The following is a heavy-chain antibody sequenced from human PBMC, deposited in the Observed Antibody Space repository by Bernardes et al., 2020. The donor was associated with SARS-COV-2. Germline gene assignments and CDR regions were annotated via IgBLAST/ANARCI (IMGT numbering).Heavy chain of an antibody. D-gene: IGHD3-9*01. CDR3: TSQSLYYDILTGYSLGV. J-gene: IGHJ6*02. V-gene: IGHV1-46*03. CDR2: INASAGTT. CDR1: GYTFTSYY. Sequence: ASVKVSCKASGYTFTSYYMHWVRQAPGQGLEWMGIINASAGTTNYAQKFQGRVTMTRDTSTSTVYMELSSLRSEDTALYYCTSQSLYYDILTGYSLGVWGQGTTVTVSS.